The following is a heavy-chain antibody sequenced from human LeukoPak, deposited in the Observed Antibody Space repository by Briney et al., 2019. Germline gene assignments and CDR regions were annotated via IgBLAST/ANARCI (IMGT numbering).Heavy chain of an antibody. Sequence: GTSLRLSCAASGFTFSSYAMYWVRQAPGKGLEWVAITSSDGGNKYYADSVKGRFTISRDNSKNTLYLQMNSLRTEDTAVYYCARDNFGSGSYIQLDYWGQGTRVTVSS. J-gene: IGHJ4*02. CDR1: GFTFSSYA. CDR2: TSSDGGNK. V-gene: IGHV3-30-3*01. D-gene: IGHD3-10*01. CDR3: ARDNFGSGSYIQLDY.